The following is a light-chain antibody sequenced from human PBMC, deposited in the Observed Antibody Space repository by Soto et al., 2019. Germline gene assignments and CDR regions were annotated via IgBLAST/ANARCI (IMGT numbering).Light chain of an antibody. Sequence: EVVLTQSPATLSLSPGGRATLSCRASEDVDIYLAWYQQRPGQAPRLLIYDTSKRATGIPARFTGTGSGTDFTLTISSLAPEDFAVYYCQQRFSWPPWTFGQGTKVEIK. CDR2: DTS. CDR1: EDVDIY. CDR3: QQRFSWPPWT. V-gene: IGKV3-11*01. J-gene: IGKJ1*01.